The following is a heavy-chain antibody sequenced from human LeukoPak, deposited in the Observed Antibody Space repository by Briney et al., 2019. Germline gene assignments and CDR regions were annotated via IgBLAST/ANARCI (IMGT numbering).Heavy chain of an antibody. Sequence: RASVKVSCKASGYTFTGYYMHWVRQAPGQGLEWMGWINPNSGGTNYAQKFQGRVTMTRDTSISTAYMELSRLRSDDTAVYYCARCEPGGLTVNIGGYNWFDPWGRGTLVTVSS. CDR3: ARCEPGGLTVNIGGYNWFDP. CDR1: GYTFTGYY. CDR2: INPNSGGT. D-gene: IGHD4-17*01. J-gene: IGHJ5*02. V-gene: IGHV1-2*02.